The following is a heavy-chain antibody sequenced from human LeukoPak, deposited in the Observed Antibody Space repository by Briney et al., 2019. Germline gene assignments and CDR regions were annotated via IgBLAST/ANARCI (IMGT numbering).Heavy chain of an antibody. D-gene: IGHD5-12*01. Sequence: PGGSLRLSCAASGFTFSSYDMHWVRQAPGKGLEWVAVIWSDGGNEYYADSVKGRFTISRDNSKNTLYLQMNSLRAEDTAVYYCARDFSGYDYNFDYWGQGTLVTVSS. J-gene: IGHJ4*02. CDR3: ARDFSGYDYNFDY. V-gene: IGHV3-33*01. CDR1: GFTFSSYD. CDR2: IWSDGGNE.